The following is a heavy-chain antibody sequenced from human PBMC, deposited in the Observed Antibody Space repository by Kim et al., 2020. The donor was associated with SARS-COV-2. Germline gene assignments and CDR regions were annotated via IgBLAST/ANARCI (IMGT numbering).Heavy chain of an antibody. Sequence: YAESVKGRFPISRDDAKKEVYLQMNSLRAEDMAVYYCTRDPSRRSDYWGQGPLVTVSS. J-gene: IGHJ4*02. CDR3: TRDPSRRSDY. V-gene: IGHV3-11*06.